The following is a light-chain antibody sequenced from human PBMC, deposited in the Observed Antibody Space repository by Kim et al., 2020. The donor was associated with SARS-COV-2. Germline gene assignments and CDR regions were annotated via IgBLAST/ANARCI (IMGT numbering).Light chain of an antibody. CDR1: QTISSSY. CDR3: QEYDTSRPAWT. V-gene: IGKV3-20*01. CDR2: GAS. J-gene: IGKJ1*01. Sequence: EIVLTQSPGTLSLSPGERATLSCRASQTISSSYLGWYQQKPGQAPRLLIYGASNRATGIPDRFSGSGSGTDFTLTISRLEPEDFAVYYCQEYDTSRPAWTFGQGTKVDIK.